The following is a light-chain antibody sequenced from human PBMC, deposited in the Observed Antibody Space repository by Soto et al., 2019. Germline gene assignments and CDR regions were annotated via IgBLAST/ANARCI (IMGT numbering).Light chain of an antibody. J-gene: IGLJ1*01. CDR2: DVS. Sequence: QSALTQPASVSGSPGQSITISCTGTSSDVGGHNYVSWYQQHPGTVPKLMIYDVSTRPSGASNRFSGSKSGNTASLTISGLQAEDEADYYCSSYTGSTYVFGSGTKLTVL. CDR3: SSYTGSTYV. V-gene: IGLV2-14*01. CDR1: SSDVGGHNY.